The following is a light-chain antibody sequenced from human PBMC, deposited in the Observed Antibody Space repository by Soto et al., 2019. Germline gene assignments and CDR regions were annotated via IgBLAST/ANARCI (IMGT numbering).Light chain of an antibody. Sequence: QLVLTQPPSASGTPGQWVTISCSGASSNIGKTSVNWFQQLPGTAPRLLIYYTNQRPSGVPDRFSGSKSGTSASLAISALQSDDEADYYCASWDASLNGWVFGGGTKLTVL. CDR1: SSNIGKTS. CDR2: YTN. V-gene: IGLV1-44*01. CDR3: ASWDASLNGWV. J-gene: IGLJ3*02.